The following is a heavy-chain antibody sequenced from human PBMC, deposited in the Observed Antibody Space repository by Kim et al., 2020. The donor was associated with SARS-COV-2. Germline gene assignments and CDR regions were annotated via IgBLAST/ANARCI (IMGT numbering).Heavy chain of an antibody. J-gene: IGHJ5*02. D-gene: IGHD3-9*01. Sequence: SETLSLTCTVSGGSISSYYWSWIRQPPGKGLEWIGYIYYSGSTNYNPSLKSRVTISIDTSKNQFSLKLSSVTAADTAVYYCARRGILTGYYKRGYWFDPWGQGTLVTVSS. CDR1: GGSISSYY. CDR3: ARRGILTGYYKRGYWFDP. V-gene: IGHV4-59*08. CDR2: IYYSGST.